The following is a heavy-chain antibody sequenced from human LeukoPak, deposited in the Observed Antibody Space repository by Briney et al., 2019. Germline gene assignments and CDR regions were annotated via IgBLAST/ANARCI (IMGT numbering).Heavy chain of an antibody. CDR2: ISYDGSNK. D-gene: IGHD3-16*01. CDR1: GFTFSSYG. V-gene: IGHV3-30*18. J-gene: IGHJ4*02. CDR3: AKDEAGGSYFVY. Sequence: PGGSLRLSCAASGFTFSSYGMHWVRQAPGKGLEWVAVISYDGSNKYYADSVKGRFTISRDNSKNTLYLQMNSLRAEDTAVYYCAKDEAGGSYFVYWGQGTLVTVSS.